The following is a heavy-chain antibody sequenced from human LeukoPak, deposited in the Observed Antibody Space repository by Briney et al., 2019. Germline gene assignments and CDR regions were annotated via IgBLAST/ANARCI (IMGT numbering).Heavy chain of an antibody. V-gene: IGHV3-30*03. CDR1: GFIFSSYG. Sequence: AGGSLRLSCAASGFIFSSYGMHWVRQAPGKGLEWVAAISFDGSDKYYTDSVKGRFTISRDNSKNTLSLQMNSLRAADTAVFYCARGTDSSGWYGAFDIWGQGTLVTVSP. CDR2: ISFDGSDK. CDR3: ARGTDSSGWYGAFDI. D-gene: IGHD6-19*01. J-gene: IGHJ3*02.